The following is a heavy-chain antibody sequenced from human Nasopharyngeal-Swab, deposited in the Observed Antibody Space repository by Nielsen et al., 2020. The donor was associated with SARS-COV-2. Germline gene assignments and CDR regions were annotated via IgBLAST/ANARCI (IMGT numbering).Heavy chain of an antibody. J-gene: IGHJ3*02. D-gene: IGHD1-26*01. CDR1: GFTFGDYA. V-gene: IGHV3-49*01. CDR2: IRSKTYGGAP. CDR3: ARSVGSFYGQGAFDI. Sequence: GGSLRLSCTTSGFTFGDYAMSRFRQAPGKGLEWVGFIRSKTYGGAPEYAASVKGRFTISRDGAESIAYLQMNSLETEDTGVYYCARSVGSFYGQGAFDIWGQGTMVTVSS.